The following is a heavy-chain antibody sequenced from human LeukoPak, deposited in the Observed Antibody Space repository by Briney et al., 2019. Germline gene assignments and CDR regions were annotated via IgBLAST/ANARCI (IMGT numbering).Heavy chain of an antibody. CDR2: IYHSGST. V-gene: IGHV4-4*02. J-gene: IGHJ4*02. CDR3: ARVGSSYGYSGYFDY. CDR1: GDSISSSNW. D-gene: IGHD5-18*01. Sequence: SETLSLTCTVSGDSISSSNWWSWVRQPPGKGLEWIAEIYHSGSTNYNPSLKSRVTISVDKSKNQFSLKLRSVTAADTAVYFCARVGSSYGYSGYFDYWGQGTLVIVSS.